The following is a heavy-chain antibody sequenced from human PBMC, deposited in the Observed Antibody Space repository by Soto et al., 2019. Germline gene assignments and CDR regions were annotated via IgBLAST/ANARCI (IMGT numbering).Heavy chain of an antibody. Sequence: ASVKVSCKASGYTFNNFGLSWVRQAPGQGLEWMGWISPSNGQTIYAQNFQGRVTMTTDTSTATAHMELRSLISDDTAVYYCTRVIMIFGVANLGSYFDYWGQGTRVTVSS. D-gene: IGHD3-3*01. CDR3: TRVIMIFGVANLGSYFDY. J-gene: IGHJ4*02. V-gene: IGHV1-18*01. CDR1: GYTFNNFG. CDR2: ISPSNGQT.